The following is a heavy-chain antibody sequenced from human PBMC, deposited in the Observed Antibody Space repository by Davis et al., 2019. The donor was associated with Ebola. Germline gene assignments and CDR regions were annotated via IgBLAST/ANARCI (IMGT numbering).Heavy chain of an antibody. Sequence: PSETLSLTCAVYGGSFSGYYWSWIRQPPGKGLEWIGEIKHSGSTNYNPSLKSRVTISVDKSKNQFSLKLSSVTAADTAVYYCARVPYDFWSGYPRGYYYMDVWGKGTTVTVSS. CDR2: IKHSGST. D-gene: IGHD3-3*01. J-gene: IGHJ6*03. CDR3: ARVPYDFWSGYPRGYYYMDV. V-gene: IGHV4-34*01. CDR1: GGSFSGYY.